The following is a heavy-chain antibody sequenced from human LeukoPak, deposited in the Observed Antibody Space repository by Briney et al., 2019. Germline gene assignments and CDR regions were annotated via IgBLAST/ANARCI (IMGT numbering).Heavy chain of an antibody. V-gene: IGHV4-61*01. Sequence: SETLSLTCTVSGGSISSGSYYWSWIRQPPGKGLEWIGYIYYSGSTNYNPSLKSRVTISVDTSKNQFSLKLSSVTAADTAVYYCARDSTFLSYFDYWGQGTLVTVSS. CDR2: IYYSGST. D-gene: IGHD2/OR15-2a*01. CDR1: GGSISSGSYY. CDR3: ARDSTFLSYFDY. J-gene: IGHJ4*02.